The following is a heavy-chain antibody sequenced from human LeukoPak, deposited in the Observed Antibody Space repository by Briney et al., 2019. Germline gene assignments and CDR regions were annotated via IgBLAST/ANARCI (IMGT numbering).Heavy chain of an antibody. CDR2: ISVYNGNT. V-gene: IGHV1-18*01. J-gene: IGHJ3*02. D-gene: IGHD3-9*01. CDR3: ARDNDWLNGFDI. CDR1: VYTFTIYD. Sequence: ASVTVSCKASVYTFTIYDISWVRQAPGQGLEWRGLISVYNGNTNYAQNLQGRLTMTTDTSTSIAYMELRSLRSDDTAVYYCARDNDWLNGFDIWGQGTMVTVSS.